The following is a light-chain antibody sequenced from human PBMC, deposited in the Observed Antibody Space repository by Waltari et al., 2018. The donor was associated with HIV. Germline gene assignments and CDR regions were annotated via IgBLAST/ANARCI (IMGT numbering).Light chain of an antibody. CDR1: SSVVGNYTF. V-gene: IGLV2-23*02. Sequence: QSALTQPASVSGSPGQSITLSCPETSSVVGNYTFVSWYQHYGGKAPKLLIYEVTKRPSGISSRFSGSKSGNTASLTISDLQAEDEATYYCCSYGSSATFVVFGGGTRVTV. CDR2: EVT. J-gene: IGLJ2*01. CDR3: CSYGSSATFVV.